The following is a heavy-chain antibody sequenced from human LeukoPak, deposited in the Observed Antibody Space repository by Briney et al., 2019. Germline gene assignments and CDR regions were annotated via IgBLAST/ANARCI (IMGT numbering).Heavy chain of an antibody. CDR2: SGTRSGTK. V-gene: IGHV3-21*01. J-gene: IGHJ4*02. CDR3: LLQMTYGELSDPDF. Sequence: GGSLRLSCAASGFTFRNYWMGWVRQAPGKGLEWVSSSGTRSGTKYYADSVMGRFTISRDSAMNSVSLQINSLRAEDTAVYYCLLQMTYGELSDPDFRGQGTLVTVSS. D-gene: IGHD3-16*02. CDR1: GFTFRNYW.